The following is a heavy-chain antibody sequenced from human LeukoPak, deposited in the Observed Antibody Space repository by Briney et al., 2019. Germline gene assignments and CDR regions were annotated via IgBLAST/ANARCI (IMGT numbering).Heavy chain of an antibody. V-gene: IGHV3-30*04. CDR1: GFTFSSYA. J-gene: IGHJ4*02. CDR3: ARDARTVGITMIVVGFDY. CDR2: IYDGSNK. Sequence: GGSLRLSCAASGFTFSSYAMYWVRQSPGKGLEWVAVIYDGSNKYYADSVKGRFTISRDNSKNTLYLQMNSLRAEDTAVYYCARDARTVGITMIVVGFDYWGQGTLVTVSS. D-gene: IGHD3-22*01.